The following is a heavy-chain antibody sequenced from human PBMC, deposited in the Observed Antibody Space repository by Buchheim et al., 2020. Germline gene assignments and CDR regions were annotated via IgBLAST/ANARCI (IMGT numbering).Heavy chain of an antibody. V-gene: IGHV3-23*01. Sequence: EVQLLESGGGLVQPGGSLRLSCAASGFTFSSYAMNWVRQAPGKGLEWVSVISGSGDIIYYADSVKGRFPIYRDNSKNALYLQMNSLRAEDTATYYCARETGSLIDHWGQGTL. CDR1: GFTFSSYA. CDR2: ISGSGDII. D-gene: IGHD1-26*01. CDR3: ARETGSLIDH. J-gene: IGHJ4*02.